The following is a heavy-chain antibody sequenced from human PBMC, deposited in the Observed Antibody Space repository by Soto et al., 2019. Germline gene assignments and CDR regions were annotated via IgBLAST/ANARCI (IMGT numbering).Heavy chain of an antibody. Sequence: QVQLQESGPGLVKPSQTLSLTCTVSGGSISSTNYYWSWIRRHPGKGLEWIGYIYYNGNTYYNPSLKSRVTISVDTSKNQFSLKLSSVTAADTAVYYCAGGNSSRWYWFDPWGQGTLDTVSS. CDR2: IYYNGNT. V-gene: IGHV4-31*03. D-gene: IGHD6-13*01. CDR3: AGGNSSRWYWFDP. CDR1: GGSISSTNYY. J-gene: IGHJ5*02.